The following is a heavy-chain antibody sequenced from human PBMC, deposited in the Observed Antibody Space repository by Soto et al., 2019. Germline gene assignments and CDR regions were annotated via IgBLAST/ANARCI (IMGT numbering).Heavy chain of an antibody. CDR2: INSDGSST. V-gene: IGHV3-74*01. D-gene: IGHD3-3*01. Sequence: GGSLRLSCAASGFTFSSYWMHWVRQAPGKGLVWVSRINSDGSSTSYADSVKGRFTISRDNAKNTRYLQMNSLRAEDTAVYYCARVGVFWSGYYMDVWGKGTTVTVSS. J-gene: IGHJ6*03. CDR1: GFTFSSYW. CDR3: ARVGVFWSGYYMDV.